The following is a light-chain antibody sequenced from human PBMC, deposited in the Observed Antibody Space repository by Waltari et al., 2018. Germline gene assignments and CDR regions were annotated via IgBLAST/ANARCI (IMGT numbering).Light chain of an antibody. J-gene: IGLJ1*01. CDR3: SSYTSSSTLHV. V-gene: IGLV2-14*01. Sequence: QSALTQPASVSGSPGQSITISCTGTSSDVGGYNYVSWYQQHPGKAPKRMIYEVSNRPSGVSTRFSGSKSGNTASLPISGLQAEDEADYYCSSYTSSSTLHVFGTGTQVTVL. CDR1: SSDVGGYNY. CDR2: EVS.